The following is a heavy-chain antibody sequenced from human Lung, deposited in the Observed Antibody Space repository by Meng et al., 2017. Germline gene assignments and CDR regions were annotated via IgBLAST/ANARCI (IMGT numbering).Heavy chain of an antibody. CDR3: ARGQKGYFDL. CDR2: LYHSGST. V-gene: IGHV4-30-4*01. CDR1: GCSISSRNYY. J-gene: IGHJ2*01. Sequence: VHAQLRAPGCVKPSQPLSLTCTVSGCSISSRNYYWSWISQHPGKGLEWCGHLYHSGSTYSNPSLKSRITTSVDTSKNQFSLKLSSVTAADMAVYYCARGQKGYFDLWGRGTLVTVSS.